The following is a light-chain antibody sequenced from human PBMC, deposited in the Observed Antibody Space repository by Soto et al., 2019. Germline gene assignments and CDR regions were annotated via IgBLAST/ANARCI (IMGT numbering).Light chain of an antibody. J-gene: IGKJ1*01. Sequence: EIVLTQSPYTLSLSPGEGATLSCRASQRVSSKNLAWYQQRPGQAPRLLIYDASTRASGIPDRFSGSGSATDFTLTITSLRPEDFAVYYCQQHHTPPLTFGQGTKVENK. CDR3: QQHHTPPLT. V-gene: IGKV3-20*01. CDR1: QRVSSKN. CDR2: DAS.